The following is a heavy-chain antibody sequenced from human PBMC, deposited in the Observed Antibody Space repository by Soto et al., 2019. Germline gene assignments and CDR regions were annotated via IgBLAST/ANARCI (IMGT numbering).Heavy chain of an antibody. V-gene: IGHV3-23*01. CDR3: AKADYYDFWSGYPYYFDP. CDR2: ISGSGGCT. J-gene: IGHJ4*02. D-gene: IGHD3-3*01. CDR1: GFTLSSYA. Sequence: GGSLRLSCAASGFTLSSYAMRWVRPAPGKGAEWGSTISGSGGCTYYADSVKGRFTISRDNSKNTLYLQMNSLRAEDTAVYYCAKADYYDFWSGYPYYFDPRGQGTLVTVSS.